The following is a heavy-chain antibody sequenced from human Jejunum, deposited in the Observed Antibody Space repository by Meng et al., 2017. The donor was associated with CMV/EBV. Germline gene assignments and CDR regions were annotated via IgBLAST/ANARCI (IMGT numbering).Heavy chain of an antibody. CDR2: ISSSSRYI. Sequence: EGKRVDSGGGLVKAGGFLRLSCIGSGFTFSSYNMNWVRQAPGKGLEWVSSISSSSRYINYADSVKGRFTISRDNAKNSLYLQMNSLRVEDTAIYYCARDIDHWGQGTLVTVSS. CDR1: GFTFSSYN. V-gene: IGHV3-21*01. J-gene: IGHJ5*02. CDR3: ARDIDH.